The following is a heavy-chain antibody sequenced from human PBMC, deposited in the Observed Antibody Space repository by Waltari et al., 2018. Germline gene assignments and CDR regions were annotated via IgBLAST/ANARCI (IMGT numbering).Heavy chain of an antibody. CDR3: AKAAFGNTYLDH. J-gene: IGHJ4*02. CDR2: IFFGGGDT. V-gene: IGHV3-30*19. Sequence: QVQLVESGGGVVQPGMSLRLSCAASGFSLGSFGMHWVRQAPGKGLEWVALIFFGGGDTFYADSVRGRFTISRDNSKNTLYLDINSLRLDDTAIYYCAKAAFGNTYLDHWGQGTLVTVSS. D-gene: IGHD3-10*01. CDR1: GFSLGSFG.